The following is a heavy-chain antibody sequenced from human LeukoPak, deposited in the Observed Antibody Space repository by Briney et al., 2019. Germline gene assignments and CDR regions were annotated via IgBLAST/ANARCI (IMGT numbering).Heavy chain of an antibody. CDR3: AKDQDYYDSSGYYYVKYFDS. D-gene: IGHD3-22*01. V-gene: IGHV3-23*01. CDR1: GFTFSSYA. CDR2: ISDSGAVT. J-gene: IGHJ4*02. Sequence: RGSLRLSCAASGFTFSSYAMSWVRQAPGKGLECVSLISDSGAVTYYADSVKGRFTISRDNSKNTLYLQMNSLRAEDTAVYYCAKDQDYYDSSGYYYVKYFDSWGQGTLVTVSS.